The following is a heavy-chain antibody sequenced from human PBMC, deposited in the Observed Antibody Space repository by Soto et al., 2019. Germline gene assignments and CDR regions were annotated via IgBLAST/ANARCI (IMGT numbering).Heavy chain of an antibody. CDR3: ARVSSWSCFDY. V-gene: IGHV1-46*01. CDR1: GYTFTSYY. CDR2: INPSGGST. Sequence: QVQLVQSGAEVKKPGASVKVSCKASGYTFTSYYMHWVRQAPGQGLEWMGIINPSGGSTSYAQKVQGRDTMTRDTSTSTVYMELSSLRSEDTAVYYCARVSSWSCFDYWGQGTLVTVSS. D-gene: IGHD6-13*01. J-gene: IGHJ4*02.